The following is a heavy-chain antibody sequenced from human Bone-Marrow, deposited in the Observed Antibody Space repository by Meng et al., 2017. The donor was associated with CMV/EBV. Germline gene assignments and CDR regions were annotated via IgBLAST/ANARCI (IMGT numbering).Heavy chain of an antibody. CDR2: ISPYNGNT. D-gene: IGHD6-13*01. J-gene: IGHJ4*02. Sequence: ASVKVSCKTSGYTFASNGISWVRQAPGQGLEWMGWISPYNGNTNYEQNLQGRVTMTTDTSTSTAYMELSSLRSEDTAVYYCARIDSSLEHCYWGQGTLVTGSS. CDR1: GYTFASNG. V-gene: IGHV1-18*01. CDR3: ARIDSSLEHCY.